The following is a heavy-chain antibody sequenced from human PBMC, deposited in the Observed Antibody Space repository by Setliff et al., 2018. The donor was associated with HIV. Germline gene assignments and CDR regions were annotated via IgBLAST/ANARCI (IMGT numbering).Heavy chain of an antibody. D-gene: IGHD3-10*01. J-gene: IGHJ4*02. CDR3: ARDLSVEGSGSYFDY. CDR1: GGTFRSQA. CDR2: IIPIFGTT. V-gene: IGHV1-69*05. Sequence: SVKVSCKTSGGTFRSQAISWVRQAPGQGLEWMGGIIPIFGTTNYAQKFQGRVTMTRDTSTSTVYMELSSLRSEDTAVYYCARDLSVEGSGSYFDYWGQGTLVTVSS.